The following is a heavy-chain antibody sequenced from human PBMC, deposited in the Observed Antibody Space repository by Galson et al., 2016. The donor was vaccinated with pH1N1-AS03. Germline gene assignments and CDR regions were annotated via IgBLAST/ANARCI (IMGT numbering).Heavy chain of an antibody. V-gene: IGHV3-53*05. Sequence: SLRLSCAVSGLSVAKNYMSWVRQAPGKGLEWVSSIYTGGDTFYTDSVRGRFTISRDDSKNTLYLQMNNLRAADTAMYYCARVDSSTYSDGWVPFDYWGHGTLVTVSS. CDR1: GLSVAKNY. D-gene: IGHD5-24*01. CDR3: ARVDSSTYSDGWVPFDY. J-gene: IGHJ4*01. CDR2: IYTGGDT.